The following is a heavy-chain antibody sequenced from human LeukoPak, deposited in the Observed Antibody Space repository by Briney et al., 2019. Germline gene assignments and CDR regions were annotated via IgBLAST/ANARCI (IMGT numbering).Heavy chain of an antibody. Sequence: GGSLRLSCAASGFTFSDYYMSWIRQAPGKGLQWVGRIGNKPSRYTTEYAASVKGRFTISRDDSKNSLYLQMNSLKTEDTALYYCTRGYSGGSVYAFDIWGQGTMVTVSS. CDR1: GFTFSDYY. CDR3: TRGYSGGSVYAFDI. D-gene: IGHD1-26*01. V-gene: IGHV3-72*01. J-gene: IGHJ3*02. CDR2: IGNKPSRYTT.